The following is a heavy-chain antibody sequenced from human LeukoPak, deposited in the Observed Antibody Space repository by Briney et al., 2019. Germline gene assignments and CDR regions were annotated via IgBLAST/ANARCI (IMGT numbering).Heavy chain of an antibody. V-gene: IGHV4-59*01. J-gene: IGHJ4*02. CDR2: IYYSGST. CDR1: GGSISSYY. D-gene: IGHD5-24*01. Sequence: PSETLSLTCTVSGGSISSYYWSWIRQPPGKGLEWLGYIYYSGSTNYNPSLKSRVTISVDTSKNQFSLKLSSVTAADTAVYYCARDHGRDGYNTFDYWGQGTLVTVSS. CDR3: ARDHGRDGYNTFDY.